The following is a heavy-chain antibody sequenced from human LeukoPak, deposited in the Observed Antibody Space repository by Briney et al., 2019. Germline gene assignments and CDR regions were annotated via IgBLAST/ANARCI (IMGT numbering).Heavy chain of an antibody. CDR3: AREGTSLRDGYNGWDY. J-gene: IGHJ4*02. CDR1: GGSISSYY. Sequence: SETLSLTCTVSGGSISSYYWSWIRQPPGKGLEWIGYIYYSGSTNYNPSPKSRVTISVDTSKNQFSLKLSSVTAADTAVYYCAREGTSLRDGYNGWDYWGQGTLVTVSS. V-gene: IGHV4-59*01. D-gene: IGHD5-24*01. CDR2: IYYSGST.